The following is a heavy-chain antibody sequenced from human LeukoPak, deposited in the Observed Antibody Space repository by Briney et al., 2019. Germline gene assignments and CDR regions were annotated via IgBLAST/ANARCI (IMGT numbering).Heavy chain of an antibody. CDR2: ISSSGSTI. V-gene: IGHV3-48*03. CDR1: GFTLSSYE. D-gene: IGHD5-12*01. CDR3: ASSPGVVAPRFEY. Sequence: GGSLRLSCAPPGFTLSSYEMNWVRQAPGKGLEWVSYISSSGSTIYYADSVKGRFTISRDNAKNSLYLQMNSLRAEDTAVYSCASSPGVVAPRFEYWGQGTLVTVSS. J-gene: IGHJ4*02.